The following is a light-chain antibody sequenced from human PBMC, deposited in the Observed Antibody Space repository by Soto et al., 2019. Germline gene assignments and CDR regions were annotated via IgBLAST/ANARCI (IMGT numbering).Light chain of an antibody. CDR2: KAS. CDR3: QHYNSYSEA. J-gene: IGKJ1*01. CDR1: QTISSW. V-gene: IGKV1-5*03. Sequence: DMQMTHSPTTLSGSVVDRVTITCWASQTISSWLAGYQQKPRKAPKLLIYKASTLKSGVPSRCSGSGAGTEFTLTISSLQPDDFATYYCQHYNSYSEAFGQGTKVDIK.